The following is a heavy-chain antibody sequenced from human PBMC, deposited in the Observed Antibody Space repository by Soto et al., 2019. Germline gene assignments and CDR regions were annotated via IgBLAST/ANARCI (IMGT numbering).Heavy chain of an antibody. CDR3: ARESRYCSGVRAYFLPRILY. D-gene: IGHD2-15*01. V-gene: IGHV1-69*12. CDR2: IIPIFGTA. Sequence: QVQLVQSGAEVKKPGSSVKVSCKASGGTFSSYAISWVRQAPGQGLEWMGGIIPIFGTANYAQKFQGRVTITADESSRTDHVALSSLRSQNTVVYYCARESRYCSGVRAYFLPRILYWRQGTLVTVSS. CDR1: GGTFSSYA. J-gene: IGHJ4*02.